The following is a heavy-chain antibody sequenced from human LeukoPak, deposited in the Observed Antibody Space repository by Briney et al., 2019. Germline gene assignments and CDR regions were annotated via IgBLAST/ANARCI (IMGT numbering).Heavy chain of an antibody. V-gene: IGHV4-31*03. Sequence: PSETLSLTCTVSGGSISSGGYYWSWIRQHPGKGLEWIGYIYYSGSTYYNPSLKSRVTISVDTSKNQFSLKLSSVTAADTAVYYCARGRGGDYFQTMDVWGQGTTVTVSS. J-gene: IGHJ6*02. CDR1: GGSISSGGYY. CDR3: ARGRGGDYFQTMDV. CDR2: IYYSGST. D-gene: IGHD4-17*01.